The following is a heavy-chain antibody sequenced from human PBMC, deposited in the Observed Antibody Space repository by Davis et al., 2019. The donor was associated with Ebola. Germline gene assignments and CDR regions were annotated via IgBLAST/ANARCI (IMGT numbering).Heavy chain of an antibody. CDR1: GFTFGDYA. CDR3: TRVSRWLQHFDY. D-gene: IGHD5-24*01. Sequence: GGSLRFSCTASGFTFGDYAMSWVRQAPGKGLEWVGFIRSKAYGGTTEYAASVEGRFTISRDDSKSIAYLQMNSLKTEDTAVYYCTRVSRWLQHFDYWGQGTLVTVSS. V-gene: IGHV3-49*04. J-gene: IGHJ4*02. CDR2: IRSKAYGGTT.